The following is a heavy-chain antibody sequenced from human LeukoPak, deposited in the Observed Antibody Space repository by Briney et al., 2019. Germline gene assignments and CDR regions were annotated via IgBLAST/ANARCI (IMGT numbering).Heavy chain of an antibody. Sequence: PGGSLRLSCAASGFTFSSYSMNWVRQAPGKGLEWVSSIGTSGTSISSADSVRGRFTISRDNAKNSLYLQMNSLRAEDTAVYYCAREGSSGWYLYAFDIWGQGTMVTVSS. CDR1: GFTFSSYS. CDR3: AREGSSGWYLYAFDI. CDR2: IGTSGTSI. V-gene: IGHV3-21*01. D-gene: IGHD6-19*01. J-gene: IGHJ3*02.